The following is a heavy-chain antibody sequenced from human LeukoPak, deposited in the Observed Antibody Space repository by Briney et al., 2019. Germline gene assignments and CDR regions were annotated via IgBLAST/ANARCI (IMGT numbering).Heavy chain of an antibody. CDR1: GFTVISYA. CDR2: ISGSGDTT. D-gene: IGHD1-26*01. V-gene: IGHV3-23*01. J-gene: IGHJ4*02. Sequence: GRSLRLACAAAGFTVISYAINCVRQAPGKWLDLVSFISGSGDTTYYADSVKGRFTISRDNSKNTLYLQMNSLRAEDTAVYYCAKSRGESRGASNYWGQGTLVTVSS. CDR3: AKSRGESRGASNY.